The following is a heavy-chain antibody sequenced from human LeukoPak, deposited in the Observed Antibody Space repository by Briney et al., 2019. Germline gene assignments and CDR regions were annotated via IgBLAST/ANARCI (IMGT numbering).Heavy chain of an antibody. CDR1: GGSVTSGDYY. CDR3: AREKGLLYFAGGSGSFDY. Sequence: PSETLSLTCSVSGGSVTSGDYYWSWIRQPPGKGLEWIGYIYYNGNTFYNPSLKSRLTISVDTSKNHFSLKLSSVSAADTAVYYCAREKGLLYFAGGSGSFDYWGQGTLVTVSS. J-gene: IGHJ4*02. V-gene: IGHV4-30-4*08. CDR2: IYYNGNT. D-gene: IGHD2-8*01.